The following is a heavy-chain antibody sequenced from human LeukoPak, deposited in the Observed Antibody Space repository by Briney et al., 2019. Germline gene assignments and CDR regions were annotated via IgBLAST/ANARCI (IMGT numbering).Heavy chain of an antibody. CDR1: GFSFSSYW. CDR2: IKEDESEK. D-gene: IGHD4-17*01. J-gene: IGHJ4*02. V-gene: IGHV3-7*03. CDR3: TTEDYGDYSIYDY. Sequence: GGSLRLSCSASGFSFSSYWMSWVRQAPGKGLEWVANIKEDESEKDYVDSVKGRFTISRDNAKNSLYLQMSSLRAEDTAVYYCTTEDYGDYSIYDYWGQGTLVTVSS.